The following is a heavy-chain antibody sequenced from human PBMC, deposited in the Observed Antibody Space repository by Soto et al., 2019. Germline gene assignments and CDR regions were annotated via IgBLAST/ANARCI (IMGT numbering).Heavy chain of an antibody. CDR2: IYYSGST. Sequence: SQTLYLTCTVSGRSISSGDYYWSWIRQPPGKGLEWIGYIYYSGSTYYNPSLKSRVTISVDTSQNQFSLKLSSVTAADTAVYYCAREXIVVVPAAIRAGNWFDPWGQGTLVTVSS. V-gene: IGHV4-30-4*01. D-gene: IGHD2-2*02. CDR3: AREXIVVVPAAIRAGNWFDP. J-gene: IGHJ5*02. CDR1: GRSISSGDYY.